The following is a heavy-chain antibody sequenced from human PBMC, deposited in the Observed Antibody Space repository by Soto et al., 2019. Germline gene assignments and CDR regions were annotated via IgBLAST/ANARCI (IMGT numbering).Heavy chain of an antibody. CDR2: ISAYNGNT. V-gene: IGHV1-18*01. CDR3: ARLFWWNTYYDILTGYDNWLDP. J-gene: IGHJ5*02. CDR1: GYTFTSYG. Sequence: QVQLVQSGAEVKKPGASVKVSCKASGYTFTSYGVSWVRQAPGQGLEWMGWISAYNGNTNYAQKLQGRVTMTTDTSTSTAYMELRSLRSDDTAVYYWARLFWWNTYYDILTGYDNWLDPWGQGTLVTVSS. D-gene: IGHD3-9*01.